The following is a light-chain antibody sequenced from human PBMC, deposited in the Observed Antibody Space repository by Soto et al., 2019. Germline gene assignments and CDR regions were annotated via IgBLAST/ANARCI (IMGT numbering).Light chain of an antibody. CDR2: AAS. J-gene: IGKJ2*01. CDR1: QSISSY. Sequence: DIQMTQSPSSLSASLGDRVTITCRASQSISSYLNWYQQKPGKAPNLLIYAASSLQSGVPSRFSGRGSGTDFTLTISSLQPEDFATYYCQQSYSTPYTFGQGPKLEIK. CDR3: QQSYSTPYT. V-gene: IGKV1-39*01.